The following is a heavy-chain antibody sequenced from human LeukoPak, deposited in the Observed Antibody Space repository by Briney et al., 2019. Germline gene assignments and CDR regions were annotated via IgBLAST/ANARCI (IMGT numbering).Heavy chain of an antibody. V-gene: IGHV4-61*01. CDR2: IYYSGST. CDR3: ARERVGAKNWFDP. D-gene: IGHD1-26*01. J-gene: IGHJ5*02. CDR1: GGSISSSSYY. Sequence: PSETLSLTCTVSGGSISSSSYYWGWIRQPPGKGLEWIGYIYYSGSTNYNPSLKSRVTISVDTSKNQFSLKLSSVTAADTAVYYCARERVGAKNWFDPWGQGTLVTVSS.